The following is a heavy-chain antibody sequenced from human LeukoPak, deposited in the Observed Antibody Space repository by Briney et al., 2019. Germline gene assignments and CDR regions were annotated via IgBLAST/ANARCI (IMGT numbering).Heavy chain of an antibody. CDR3: AKSDWFDP. V-gene: IGHV3-74*01. J-gene: IGHJ5*01. CDR1: GFTFSNYW. CDR2: LKSDGSSA. Sequence: GESLRLSCATSGFTFSNYWMSWLRQAPGKGLVWVARLKSDGSSASYAESVKGRFTISRDNARSTLYLQMNSLRVGDTALYYCAKSDWFDPWGRGILVTVSS.